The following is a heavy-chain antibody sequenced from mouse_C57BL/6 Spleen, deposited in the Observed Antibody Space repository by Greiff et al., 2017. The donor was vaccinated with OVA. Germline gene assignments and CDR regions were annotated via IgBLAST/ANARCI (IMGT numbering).Heavy chain of an antibody. CDR1: GYTFTDYY. CDR2: INPNNGGT. CDR3: ASRALRLRNAMDY. V-gene: IGHV1-26*01. D-gene: IGHD3-2*02. Sequence: EVQLQQSGPELVKPGASVKISCKASGYTFTDYYMNWVKQSHGKSLEWIGDINPNNGGTSYNQKFKGKATLTVDKSSSTAYMELRSLTSEDSAVSDCASRALRLRNAMDYWGQGTSVTVSS. J-gene: IGHJ4*01.